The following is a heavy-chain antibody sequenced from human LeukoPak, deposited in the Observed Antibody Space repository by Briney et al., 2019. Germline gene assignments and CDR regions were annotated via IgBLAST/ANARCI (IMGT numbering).Heavy chain of an antibody. CDR2: IYSGGST. J-gene: IGHJ5*02. Sequence: GGSLRLSCAPSGFTVSNNYMSWVRQAPGKGLEWVSIIYSGGSTYYADSVKGRFSISRDNSKNTLYLQMNSLRAEDAAVYYCARDPSGDYVWGSYRPSWFDPWGQGTLVTVSS. D-gene: IGHD3-16*02. CDR1: GFTVSNNY. V-gene: IGHV3-66*01. CDR3: ARDPSGDYVWGSYRPSWFDP.